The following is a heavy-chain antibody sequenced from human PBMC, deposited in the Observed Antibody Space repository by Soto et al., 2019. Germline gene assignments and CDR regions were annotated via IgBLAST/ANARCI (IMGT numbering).Heavy chain of an antibody. J-gene: IGHJ4*02. CDR1: GDSISTGYSY. Sequence: PSETLSPTCFASGDSISTGYSYWAWIRQPPGKGREGLVTIFFSGTSYYNPSPRSRVIISLDTSENHFSLKLSTVTAADTAIYYRASLHSGYAFDLDYWGQGTLVTVSS. V-gene: IGHV4-39*02. D-gene: IGHD5-12*01. CDR2: IFFSGTS. CDR3: ASLHSGYAFDLDY.